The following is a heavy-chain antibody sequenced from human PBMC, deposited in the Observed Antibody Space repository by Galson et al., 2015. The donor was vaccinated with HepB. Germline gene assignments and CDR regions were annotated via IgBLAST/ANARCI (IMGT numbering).Heavy chain of an antibody. J-gene: IGHJ4*02. V-gene: IGHV3-33*08. CDR2: IYYDGSNK. Sequence: SLRLSCAASGFTFNTYGMHWVRQAPGKGLEWVAVIYYDGSNKYYADSVKGRFTISRDNSRNTLYLQMNSLRAEDTAVYNCSRDSDASIPVADPFDYWGQGTLVTVSS. CDR3: SRDSDASIPVADPFDY. CDR1: GFTFNTYG. D-gene: IGHD6-19*01.